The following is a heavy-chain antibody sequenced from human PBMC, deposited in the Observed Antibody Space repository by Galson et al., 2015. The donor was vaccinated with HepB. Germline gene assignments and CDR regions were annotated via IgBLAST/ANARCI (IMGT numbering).Heavy chain of an antibody. Sequence: QSGAEVKKPGASVKVSCKASGYTFTSYYMHWVRQAPGQGLEWMGIINPSGGSTSYAQKFQGRVTMTRDTSTSTVYMELSSLRSEDTAVYYCARLIFDRQFDQYYFDYWGQGTLVTVSS. V-gene: IGHV1-46*03. J-gene: IGHJ4*02. CDR1: GYTFTSYY. CDR2: INPSGGST. CDR3: ARLIFDRQFDQYYFDY. D-gene: IGHD3-16*01.